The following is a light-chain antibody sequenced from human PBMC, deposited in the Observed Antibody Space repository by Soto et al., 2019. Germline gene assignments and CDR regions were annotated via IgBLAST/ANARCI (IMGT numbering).Light chain of an antibody. CDR1: QGINTF. CDR2: GAS. V-gene: IGKV1-27*01. J-gene: IGKJ2*01. CDR3: QKYDRAPYT. Sequence: DIQMTQSPSSLSASVGDRVTITCRASQGINTFLAWYQQEAGKVPNLLIYGASNLQSGVPSRFSGSGSGTDFTLTISSLRPEDVATYYCQKYDRAPYTFGQGTKLEIK.